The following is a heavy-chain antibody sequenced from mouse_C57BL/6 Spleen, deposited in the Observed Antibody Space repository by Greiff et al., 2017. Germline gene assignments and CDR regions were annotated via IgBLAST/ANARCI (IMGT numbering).Heavy chain of an antibody. CDR2: ISSGSSTI. CDR1: GFTFSDYG. J-gene: IGHJ3*01. CDR3: ARPGDGYYVWFAY. D-gene: IGHD2-3*01. V-gene: IGHV5-17*01. Sequence: DVKLVESGGGLVKPGGSLKLSCAASGFTFSDYGMHWVRQAPEKGLEWVAYISSGSSTIYYADTVKGRFTISRDNAKNTLFLQMTSLRSEDTAMYYCARPGDGYYVWFAYWGQGTLVTVSA.